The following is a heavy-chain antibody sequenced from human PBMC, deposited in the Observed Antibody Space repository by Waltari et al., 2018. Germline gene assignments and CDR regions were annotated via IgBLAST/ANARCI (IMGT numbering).Heavy chain of an antibody. CDR3: ARERTVYYDSSGAFDY. Sequence: QVQLVQSGAEVKKPGSSVKVSCKASGGTFSSYTISWVRQAPGQGLEWMGRIIPILGIANSAQKFQGRVTITADKSTSTAYMELSSLRSEDTAVYYCARERTVYYDSSGAFDYWGQGTLVTVSS. CDR1: GGTFSSYT. D-gene: IGHD3-22*01. V-gene: IGHV1-69*08. CDR2: IIPILGIA. J-gene: IGHJ4*02.